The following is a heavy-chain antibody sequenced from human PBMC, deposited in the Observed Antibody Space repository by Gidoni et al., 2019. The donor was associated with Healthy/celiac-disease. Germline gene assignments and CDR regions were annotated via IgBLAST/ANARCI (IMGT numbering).Heavy chain of an antibody. V-gene: IGHV4-61*02. CDR3: ASGYYDILADP. CDR2: IYTSGST. J-gene: IGHJ5*02. D-gene: IGHD3-9*01. CDR1: GGSISSGSYY. Sequence: QVQLQESGPGLVKPSQTLTLTCTLSGGSISSGSYYWSWIRQPAGKGLEWIGRIYTSGSTNYNPSLKSRVTMSVDTSKNQFSLKLSSVTAADTAVYYCASGYYDILADPWGQGTLVTVSS.